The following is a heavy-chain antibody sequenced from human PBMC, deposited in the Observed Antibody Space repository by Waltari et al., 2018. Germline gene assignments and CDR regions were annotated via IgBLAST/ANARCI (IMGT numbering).Heavy chain of an antibody. Sequence: QVQLQQWGAGLLKPSETLSLTCAVYGGSFSGYYWSWIRQPPGKGLEWIGEINHSGSTNYNPSLKSRVTISVDTSKNQFSLKLSSVTAADTAVYYCARRQKYYDFWSGYWGDNWFDPWGQGTLVTVSS. V-gene: IGHV4-34*01. D-gene: IGHD3-3*01. CDR1: GGSFSGYY. CDR2: INHSGST. CDR3: ARRQKYYDFWSGYWGDNWFDP. J-gene: IGHJ5*02.